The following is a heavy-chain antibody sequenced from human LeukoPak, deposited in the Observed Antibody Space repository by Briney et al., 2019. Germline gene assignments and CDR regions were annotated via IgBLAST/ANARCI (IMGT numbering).Heavy chain of an antibody. CDR1: GFTFSSYA. CDR2: ISGSGGST. Sequence: GGSLRLSCAASGFTFSSYAMSWVRQAPGKGLEWVSAISGSGGSTYYADSVKGRFTISRDNSKNTLYLQMNSLRAEDTAVYYCATAFFIGYCTGGDCYPGDYWGQGTLVTVSS. D-gene: IGHD2-8*02. CDR3: ATAFFIGYCTGGDCYPGDY. V-gene: IGHV3-23*01. J-gene: IGHJ4*02.